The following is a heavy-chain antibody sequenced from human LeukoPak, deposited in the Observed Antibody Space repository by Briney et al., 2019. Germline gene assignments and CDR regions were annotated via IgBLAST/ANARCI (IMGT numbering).Heavy chain of an antibody. D-gene: IGHD2/OR15-2a*01. Sequence: PGGSLRLSCAASGFTFSIYWMYWGRQGPGKGLWWVSRINIAGSATSYADSVKGRFTISRDNAKNTLYLQMNSLRAEDTAVYYCARVGTTSNFYYYYGMDVWGQGTTVTVSS. J-gene: IGHJ6*02. CDR2: INIAGSAT. CDR1: GFTFSIYW. V-gene: IGHV3-74*01. CDR3: ARVGTTSNFYYYYGMDV.